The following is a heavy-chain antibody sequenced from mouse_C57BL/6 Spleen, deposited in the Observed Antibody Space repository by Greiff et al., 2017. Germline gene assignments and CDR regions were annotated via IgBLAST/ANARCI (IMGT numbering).Heavy chain of an antibody. J-gene: IGHJ4*01. CDR2: LYPGSGST. CDR3: ARLHYGSSHSSYAMDY. Sequence: QVQLQQPGAELVKPGASVKMSCKASGYTFTSYWITWVEQRPGQGLEWIGDLYPGSGSTNYNEKFKSKATLTVATSSSTAYMQLSSLTSEDAAVYYCARLHYGSSHSSYAMDYWGQGTSVTVSS. CDR1: GYTFTSYW. D-gene: IGHD1-1*01. V-gene: IGHV1-55*01.